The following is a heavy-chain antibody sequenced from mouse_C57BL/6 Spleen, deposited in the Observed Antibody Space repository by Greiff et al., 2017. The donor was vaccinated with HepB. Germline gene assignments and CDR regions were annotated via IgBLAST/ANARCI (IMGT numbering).Heavy chain of an antibody. D-gene: IGHD1-1*01. Sequence: DVQLVESGGGLVKPGGSLKLSCAASGFTFSSYAMSWVRQTPEKRLEWVATISDGGSYTYYPDNVKGRFTISRDNAKNNLYLQMSHLKSEDTAMYYCARVHYYGSSPWFAYWGQGTLVTVSA. CDR2: ISDGGSYT. CDR1: GFTFSSYA. V-gene: IGHV5-4*01. J-gene: IGHJ3*01. CDR3: ARVHYYGSSPWFAY.